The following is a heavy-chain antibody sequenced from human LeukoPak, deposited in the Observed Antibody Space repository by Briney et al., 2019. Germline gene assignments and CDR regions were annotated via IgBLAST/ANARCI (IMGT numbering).Heavy chain of an antibody. J-gene: IGHJ6*02. CDR3: ARDRPGYSGYDSYGMDV. CDR1: GFTFSSYS. D-gene: IGHD5-12*01. CDR2: ISSSSSYI. Sequence: PGGSLRLSCAASGFTFSSYSMNWVRQAPGKGLEWVSSISSSSSYIYYADSVKGRFTISRDNSKNTLYLQMNSLRAEDTAVYYCARDRPGYSGYDSYGMDVWGQGTTVTVSS. V-gene: IGHV3-21*01.